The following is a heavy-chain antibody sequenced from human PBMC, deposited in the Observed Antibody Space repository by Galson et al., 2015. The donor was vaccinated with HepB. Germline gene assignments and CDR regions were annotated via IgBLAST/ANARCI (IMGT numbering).Heavy chain of an antibody. V-gene: IGHV1-46*04. CDR2: INPSGGST. Sequence: SVKVSCKASGYTFTSYYMHWVRQAPGQGLEWMGIINPSGGSTSYAQKLQGRVTMTRDTSTSTVYMELSSLRSEDTAVYYRARGFGELLGNYYYYYGMDVWGQGTTVTVSS. CDR3: ARGFGELLGNYYYYYGMDV. J-gene: IGHJ6*02. D-gene: IGHD3-10*01. CDR1: GYTFTSYY.